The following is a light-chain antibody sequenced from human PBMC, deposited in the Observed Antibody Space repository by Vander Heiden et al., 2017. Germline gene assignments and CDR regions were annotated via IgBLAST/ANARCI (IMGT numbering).Light chain of an antibody. CDR1: SSNVGGYNF. Sequence: QSALTQPRSVSGSPGQSVIISCTGTSSNVGGYNFVSWYQQHPGKAPKLMIYDVNQRPSGVPDRFSASKSGNTASLTISGLQAEDEADYFCCSYAGSYTWVLGGGTKLTVL. CDR2: DVN. CDR3: CSYAGSYTWV. V-gene: IGLV2-11*01. J-gene: IGLJ3*02.